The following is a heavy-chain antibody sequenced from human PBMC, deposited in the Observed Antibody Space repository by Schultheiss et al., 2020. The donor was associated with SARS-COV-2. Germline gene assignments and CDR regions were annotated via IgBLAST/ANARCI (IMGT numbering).Heavy chain of an antibody. Sequence: ASVKVSCKASGYTFTSYGITWVRQAPGQGLEWMGWISGYNGKTNYAHKLQGRVTLTTDTSTTTAYMELRSLRSDDTAVYYCARVRSYCSSTSCYKYKKNERLFDPWGQGTLVTVSS. CDR1: GYTFTSYG. V-gene: IGHV1-18*01. D-gene: IGHD2-2*02. J-gene: IGHJ5*02. CDR3: ARVRSYCSSTSCYKYKKNERLFDP. CDR2: ISGYNGKT.